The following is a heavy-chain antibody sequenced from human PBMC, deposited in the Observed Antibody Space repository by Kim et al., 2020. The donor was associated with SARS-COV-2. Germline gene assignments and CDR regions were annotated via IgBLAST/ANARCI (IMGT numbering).Heavy chain of an antibody. V-gene: IGHV3-74*01. Sequence: GGSLRLSCAASGFTFSSYWMHWVRQAPGKGLVWVSRINSDGSSTSYADSVKGRFTISRDNAKNTLYLQMNSLRAEDTAVYYCARGDPGGMIVEARANYYGMDVWGQGTTVTVSS. CDR3: ARGDPGGMIVEARANYYGMDV. J-gene: IGHJ6*02. CDR2: INSDGSST. CDR1: GFTFSSYW. D-gene: IGHD3-22*01.